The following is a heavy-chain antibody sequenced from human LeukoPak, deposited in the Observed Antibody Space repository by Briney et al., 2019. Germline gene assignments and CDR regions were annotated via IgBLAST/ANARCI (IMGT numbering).Heavy chain of an antibody. Sequence: ASVKVPCKASGYTFTSSDINWVRQATGQGLEWMGWMNPNSGNTGYAQKFQGRVTITRNTSISTAYMELSSLRSEDTAVYYCARGSTSDFWSGYQYYYYYMDVWGKGTTVTVSS. J-gene: IGHJ6*03. CDR3: ARGSTSDFWSGYQYYYYYMDV. V-gene: IGHV1-8*03. D-gene: IGHD3-3*01. CDR2: MNPNSGNT. CDR1: GYTFTSSD.